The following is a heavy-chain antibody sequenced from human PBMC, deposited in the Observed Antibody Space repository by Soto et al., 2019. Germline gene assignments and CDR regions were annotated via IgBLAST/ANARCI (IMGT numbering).Heavy chain of an antibody. J-gene: IGHJ3*02. CDR3: ARDGDSSSALDI. CDR2: INPNSGGT. D-gene: IGHD6-6*01. V-gene: IGHV1-2*02. CDR1: GYTFTGNY. Sequence: QVQLLQSGAEVKKPGASVKVSCKASGYTFTGNYMHWLRQAPGQGLVWMGWINPNSGGTNYAQKFKGRVTVTRDTYISTAYMELSRLRSDDTAVYYCARDGDSSSALDIWGQGTMVTVSS.